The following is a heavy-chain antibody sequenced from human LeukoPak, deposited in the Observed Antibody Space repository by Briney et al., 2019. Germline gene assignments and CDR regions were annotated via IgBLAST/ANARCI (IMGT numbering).Heavy chain of an antibody. D-gene: IGHD5/OR15-5a*01. CDR3: ATLVSTRYYFDY. V-gene: IGHV4-38-2*02. CDR2: IYHSEIT. CDR1: DYSISSGYGYY. Sequence: SETLSLTCTVSDYSISSGYGYYWGWIRQPPGKGLEWIGNIYHSEITYYNHFNSSLKSRVTISIDTSKNQFSLRLTSVTAADTAVYFCATLVSTRYYFDYWGQGTLVTVSS. J-gene: IGHJ4*02.